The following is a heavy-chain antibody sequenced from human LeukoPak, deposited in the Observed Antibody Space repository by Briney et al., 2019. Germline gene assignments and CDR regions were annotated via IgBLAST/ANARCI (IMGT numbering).Heavy chain of an antibody. V-gene: IGHV3-33*01. D-gene: IGHD3-22*01. CDR3: ARGYYYGTTGHFDS. Sequence: GGSLRLSCAAAGFAFSSYGMHWVRQAPDKGLEWVEVIWNDGGKKYYAESVKGRFTISRDNSKNTLYLQMNSLRAEDTAVFYCARGYYYGTTGHFDSWGQGTLVTVSS. CDR2: IWNDGGKK. CDR1: GFAFSSYG. J-gene: IGHJ4*02.